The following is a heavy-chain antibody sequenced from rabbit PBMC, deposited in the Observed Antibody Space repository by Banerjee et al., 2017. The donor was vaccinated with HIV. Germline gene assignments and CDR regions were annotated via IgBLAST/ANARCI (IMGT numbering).Heavy chain of an antibody. Sequence: GDLVKPGASLTLTCTASGFSFNSYYMWWVRQAPGKGLEWIAYVDAGSSGSTYYANWAKGRFTISKSSSTTVTLQMTSLTAADTASYFCARDLAGVIGWNFNLWGPGTLVTVS. V-gene: IGHV1S40*01. CDR3: ARDLAGVIGWNFNL. CDR2: VDAGSSGST. CDR1: GFSFNSYY. J-gene: IGHJ4*01. D-gene: IGHD4-1*01.